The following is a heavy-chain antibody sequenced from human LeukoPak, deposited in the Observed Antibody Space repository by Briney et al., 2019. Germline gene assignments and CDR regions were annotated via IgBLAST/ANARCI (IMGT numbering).Heavy chain of an antibody. J-gene: IGHJ6*03. V-gene: IGHV3-30*18. CDR1: GFTFSSYW. D-gene: IGHD3-22*01. CDR3: AKDGAPPPPSDSSGYYRKLVYYYMDV. CDR2: ISYDGSNK. Sequence: GGSLRLSCAASGFTFSSYWMSWVRQAPGKGLEWVAVISYDGSNKYYADAVKGRFTISRDNSKNTLYLQMNSLRAEDTAVYYCAKDGAPPPPSDSSGYYRKLVYYYMDVWGKGTTVTVSS.